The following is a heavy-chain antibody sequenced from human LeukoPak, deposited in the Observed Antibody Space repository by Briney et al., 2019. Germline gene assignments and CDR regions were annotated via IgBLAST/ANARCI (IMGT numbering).Heavy chain of an antibody. D-gene: IGHD3-22*01. V-gene: IGHV1-69*05. CDR3: ASQQRAYYYDSSGYYEPYWFDP. Sequence: ASVKVSCKVSGGTFSSYTISWVRQAPGQGLEWMGRIIPIFGTANYAQKFQGRVTITTDESTSTAYMELSSLRSEDTAVYYCASQQRAYYYDSSGYYEPYWFDPWGQGTLVTGSS. CDR1: GGTFSSYT. J-gene: IGHJ5*02. CDR2: IIPIFGTA.